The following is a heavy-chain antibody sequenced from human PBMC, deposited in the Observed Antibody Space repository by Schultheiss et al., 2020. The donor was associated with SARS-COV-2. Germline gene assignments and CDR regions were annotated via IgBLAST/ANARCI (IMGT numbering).Heavy chain of an antibody. CDR3: ARDPDY. Sequence: SETLSLTCTVSGGSISSYYWSWIRQPAGKGLEWIGRIYSSGNTHYDPSLKSRVTISVDTSKNQFSLKLSSVTAADTAVYYCARDPDYWGQGTLVTVSS. CDR2: IYSSGNT. CDR1: GGSISSYY. V-gene: IGHV4-4*07. J-gene: IGHJ4*02.